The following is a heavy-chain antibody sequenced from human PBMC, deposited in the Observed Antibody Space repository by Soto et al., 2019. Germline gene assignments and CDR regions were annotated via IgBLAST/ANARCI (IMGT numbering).Heavy chain of an antibody. D-gene: IGHD3-16*01. CDR3: AHSLYDYVWGTNWFDP. V-gene: IGHV2-5*02. J-gene: IGHJ5*02. Sequence: QITLKESGPTLVKPTQTLTLTCTFSGFSLSTSGVGVGWIRQPPGKALEWLALIYWDDDKRYSTSLKSRLTLTKDTSKNQVVLTMTNMDPVDTATYYCAHSLYDYVWGTNWFDPWGQGTLVTVSS. CDR2: IYWDDDK. CDR1: GFSLSTSGVG.